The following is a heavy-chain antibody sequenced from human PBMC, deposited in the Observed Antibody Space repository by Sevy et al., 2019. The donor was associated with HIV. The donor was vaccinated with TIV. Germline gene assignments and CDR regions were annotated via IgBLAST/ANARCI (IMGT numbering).Heavy chain of an antibody. D-gene: IGHD2-15*01. J-gene: IGHJ3*02. Sequence: GGSLRLSCAASGFTFSSYAMSWVRQAPGKGLEWVSAISGSGGSTYYADSVKGRFTISRDNSKNTLYLQMNSLGAEDTAVYYCAKGVVGWFYASIKSAFDIWSQGTMVTVSS. CDR1: GFTFSSYA. CDR3: AKGVVGWFYASIKSAFDI. V-gene: IGHV3-23*01. CDR2: ISGSGGST.